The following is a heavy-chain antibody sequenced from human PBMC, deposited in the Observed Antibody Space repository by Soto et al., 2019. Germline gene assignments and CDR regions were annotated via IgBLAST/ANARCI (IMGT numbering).Heavy chain of an antibody. V-gene: IGHV4-30-2*01. Sequence: PSETLSLTCTVSGGSISSGGYSWSWIRQPPGKGLEWIGYIYHSGSTYYNPSLKSRVTISVDRSKNQFSLKLSSVTAADTAVYYCARAELWWSVRREHWFDPWGQGTLVTVSS. CDR1: GGSISSGGYS. J-gene: IGHJ5*02. D-gene: IGHD2-21*01. CDR3: ARAELWWSVRREHWFDP. CDR2: IYHSGST.